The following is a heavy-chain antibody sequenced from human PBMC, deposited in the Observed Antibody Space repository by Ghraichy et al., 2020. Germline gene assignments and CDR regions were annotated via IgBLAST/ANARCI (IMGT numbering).Heavy chain of an antibody. CDR2: LPSDGDNE. V-gene: IGHV3-30*04. CDR3: ARGDGPGSWLIDH. Sequence: LTCAASGFSFNNFAMHWARQAPGKGLEWLSVLPSDGDNENYADSVRGRFTITRDNSKNTVYLEMIDPRTDDTAVYYCARGDGPGSWLIDHWGQGTLVTVSS. J-gene: IGHJ4*02. CDR1: GFSFNNFA. D-gene: IGHD3-10*01.